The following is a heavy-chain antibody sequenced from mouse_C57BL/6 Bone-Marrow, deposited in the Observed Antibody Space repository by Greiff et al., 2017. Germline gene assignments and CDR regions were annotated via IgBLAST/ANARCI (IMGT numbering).Heavy chain of an antibody. V-gene: IGHV5-17*01. CDR2: ISSGSSTI. CDR1: GFTFSDYG. CDR3: ARKAYWYFDV. Sequence: EVPLVESGGGLVKPGGSLKLSCAASGFTFSDYGMHWVRQAPEKGLEWVAYISSGSSTIYYADTVKGRFTISRDNAKNTLFLQMTSLRSEDTAMYYCARKAYWYFDVWGTGTTVTVSS. J-gene: IGHJ1*03.